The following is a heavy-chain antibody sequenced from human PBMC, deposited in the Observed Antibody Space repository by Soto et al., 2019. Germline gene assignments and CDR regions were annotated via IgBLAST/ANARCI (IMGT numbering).Heavy chain of an antibody. V-gene: IGHV3-23*01. CDR1: GFTFSSYA. D-gene: IGHD2-15*01. CDR2: ISGSGGST. Sequence: GGSLRLSCAASGFTFSSYAMSWVRQAPGKGLEWVSAISGSGGSTYYADSVKGRFTISRDNSSNTLYLQMNSLKTEDTAVYYCTKVLGYCSGGNCSTLDYWGQGAVVTVSS. CDR3: TKVLGYCSGGNCSTLDY. J-gene: IGHJ4*02.